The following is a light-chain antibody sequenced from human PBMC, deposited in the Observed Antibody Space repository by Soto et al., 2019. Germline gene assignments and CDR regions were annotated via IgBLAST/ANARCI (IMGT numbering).Light chain of an antibody. V-gene: IGKV1-5*03. Sequence: DIQMTQSPSTLSASVGARVTITCRASQTINSWLAWYQQKPGKAPKLLIYATSNLESGVPSRFSGSGSGTEFSLTISSLQPDDFATYYCQQYKSFSLTFGGGTRVEVK. CDR1: QTINSW. CDR3: QQYKSFSLT. J-gene: IGKJ4*01. CDR2: ATS.